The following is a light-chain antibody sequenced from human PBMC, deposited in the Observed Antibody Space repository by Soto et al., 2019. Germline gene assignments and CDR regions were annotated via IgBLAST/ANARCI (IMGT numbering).Light chain of an antibody. Sequence: DIVLTQSPDTLSLSPGERATLSCRASQSVSSSYLAWYQQKPGQAPRLLIYGASSRATGIPDRFSGSGSGTDFTLTISRLEPEDFAVYYCQQYGSSPTLTFGGGTKVDIK. J-gene: IGKJ4*01. CDR3: QQYGSSPTLT. V-gene: IGKV3-20*01. CDR2: GAS. CDR1: QSVSSSY.